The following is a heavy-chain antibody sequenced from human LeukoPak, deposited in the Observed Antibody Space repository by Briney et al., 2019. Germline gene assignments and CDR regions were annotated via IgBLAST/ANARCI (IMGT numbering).Heavy chain of an antibody. Sequence: KTSETLSLTCTVSGGSISSYYWSWIRQPPGKELEWIGSMYYSGSTNYNPSLKSRVTISVDTSKNQFSLKLSSVTAADTAVYYCARVPRTYDILTGYYNAYYYYYMDVWGKGTTVTVSS. CDR2: MYYSGST. J-gene: IGHJ6*03. V-gene: IGHV4-59*01. CDR3: ARVPRTYDILTGYYNAYYYYYMDV. CDR1: GGSISSYY. D-gene: IGHD3-9*01.